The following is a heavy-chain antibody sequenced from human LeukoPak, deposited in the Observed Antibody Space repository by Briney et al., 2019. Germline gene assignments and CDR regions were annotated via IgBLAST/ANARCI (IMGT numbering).Heavy chain of an antibody. D-gene: IGHD3-16*01. Sequence: SETLSLTCTVSGGSLSSYYWSWIRQPPGKGLEWIGYIYYSGSTNYNPSLKSRVTISVDTSKNQFSLKLSSVTAADTAVYYCARRVGVQYYYGMDVWGQGTTVTVSS. CDR2: IYYSGST. CDR3: ARRVGVQYYYGMDV. CDR1: GGSLSSYY. V-gene: IGHV4-59*01. J-gene: IGHJ6*02.